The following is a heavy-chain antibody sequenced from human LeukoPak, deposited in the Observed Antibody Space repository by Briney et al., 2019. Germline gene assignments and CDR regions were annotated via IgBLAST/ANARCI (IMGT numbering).Heavy chain of an antibody. CDR1: GYSISSGYY. D-gene: IGHD5-24*01. V-gene: IGHV4-38-2*02. CDR2: IYHSGST. CDR3: ARAVGDGYNLDY. Sequence: SETLSLTCTVSGYSISSGYYWGWIRQPPGKGLEWIGRIYHSGSTYYNPSLKSRVTISVDTSKNQFSLKLSSVTAADTAVYYCARAVGDGYNLDYWGQGTLVTVSS. J-gene: IGHJ4*02.